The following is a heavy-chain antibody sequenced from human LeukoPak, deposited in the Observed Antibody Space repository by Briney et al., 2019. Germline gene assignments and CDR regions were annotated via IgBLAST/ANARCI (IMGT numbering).Heavy chain of an antibody. D-gene: IGHD2-15*01. CDR2: MNPSSGNT. V-gene: IGHV1-8*01. CDR3: ARGGDCSKLDY. CDR1: GYTFTSDD. J-gene: IGHJ4*02. Sequence: GASVKVSCKASGYTFTSDDINWVRQATGQGLEWMGWMNPSSGNTGYAQKFQGRVTMTRDTSLRTAYMELRSLRSEDTAVYYCARGGDCSKLDYWGQGTLVTVSS.